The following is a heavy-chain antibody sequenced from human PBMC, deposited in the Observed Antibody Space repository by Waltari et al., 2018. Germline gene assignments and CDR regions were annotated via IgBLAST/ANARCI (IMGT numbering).Heavy chain of an antibody. CDR1: GFTFSSYA. CDR2: ISYDGSNK. D-gene: IGHD4-17*01. V-gene: IGHV3-30-3*01. CDR3: ARVRTTVTTWWYFDL. J-gene: IGHJ2*01. Sequence: QVQLVESGGGVVQPGRSLRLSCAASGFTFSSYAMHWVRQAPGKGLEWVAVISYDGSNKYYADSVKGRFTISRDNSKNTLYLQMNSLRAEDTAVYYCARVRTTVTTWWYFDLWGCGTLVTVSS.